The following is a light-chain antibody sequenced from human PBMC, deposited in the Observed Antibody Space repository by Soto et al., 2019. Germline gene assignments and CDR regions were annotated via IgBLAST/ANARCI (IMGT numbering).Light chain of an antibody. V-gene: IGKV3-20*01. J-gene: IGKJ5*01. CDR2: GAS. CDR1: QSVNSSY. Sequence: IVLTQSPATLSLSPGQRATLSCRASQSVNSSYLAWYQQKPGQAPRLLIYGASSRATGIPDRFSGSGSGTDFTLTISRLEPEDFAVYYCQQYGSSPLTFGQGTRLEIK. CDR3: QQYGSSPLT.